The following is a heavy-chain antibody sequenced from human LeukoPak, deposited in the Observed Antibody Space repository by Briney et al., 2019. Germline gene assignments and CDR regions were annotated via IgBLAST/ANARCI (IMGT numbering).Heavy chain of an antibody. CDR3: ARDFSGSYAFDY. D-gene: IGHD1-26*01. CDR1: GFTFSSYS. Sequence: GRSLRLSCAASGFTFSSYSMNWVRQAPGKGLEWVSSISSSSSYIYYADSVKGRFTISRDNAKNSLYLQMNSLRAEDTAVYYCARDFSGSYAFDYWGQGTLVTVSS. CDR2: ISSSSSYI. V-gene: IGHV3-21*01. J-gene: IGHJ4*02.